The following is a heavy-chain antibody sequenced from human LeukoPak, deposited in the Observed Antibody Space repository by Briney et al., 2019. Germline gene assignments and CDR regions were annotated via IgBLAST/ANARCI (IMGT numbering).Heavy chain of an antibody. CDR3: ARDFSETYTIDY. Sequence: GGSLRLSCAASGFNFGTYSMNWVRQAPGKRLEWLSYINSASTATYYADSVKGRFTISRDNAKNSLYLQMNSLRVEDTALYYCARDFSETYTIDYWGQGTLVTVSS. J-gene: IGHJ4*02. CDR1: GFNFGTYS. V-gene: IGHV3-48*01. CDR2: INSASTAT. D-gene: IGHD3-9*01.